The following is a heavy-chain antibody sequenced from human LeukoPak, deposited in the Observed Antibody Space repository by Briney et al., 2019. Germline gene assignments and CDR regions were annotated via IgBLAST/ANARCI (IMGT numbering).Heavy chain of an antibody. V-gene: IGHV1-2*02. CDR3: VRGPSRPGDWFDP. J-gene: IGHJ5*02. CDR1: GYRFAGYY. Sequence: ASVKVSCKASGYRFAGYYIHWVRQAPGQGLGWMGWINPNYGGTNYAQKFQGRVTMTRETSISTAYMALRGLKFDDTALYYCVRGPSRPGDWFDPWGQGTLVTVSS. D-gene: IGHD6-6*01. CDR2: INPNYGGT.